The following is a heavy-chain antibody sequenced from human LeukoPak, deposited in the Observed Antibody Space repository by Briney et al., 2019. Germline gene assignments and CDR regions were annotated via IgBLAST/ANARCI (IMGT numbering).Heavy chain of an antibody. D-gene: IGHD6-13*01. V-gene: IGHV3-23*01. CDR3: ARVGIAAATDAFDI. Sequence: GGSLRLSCAASGFPFNSYSMSWVRQAPGKGLEWVSGISGSGGTTYYAGSVKGRLTISRDNSKNTLYLQMNSLRPEDTAVHYCARVGIAAATDAFDIWGQGTMVTVSS. CDR1: GFPFNSYS. CDR2: ISGSGGTT. J-gene: IGHJ3*02.